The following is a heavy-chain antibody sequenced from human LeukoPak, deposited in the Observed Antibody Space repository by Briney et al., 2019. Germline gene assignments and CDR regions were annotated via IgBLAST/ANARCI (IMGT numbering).Heavy chain of an antibody. J-gene: IGHJ4*02. D-gene: IGHD6-19*01. Sequence: TGGSLRLSCAASGFTFDDYAMHWVRQAPGKGLEWVSGISWNSGSIGYADSVKGRFTISRDNAKNSLYLQMNSLRAEDMALYYCARIPRGSGWSFLDFWGQGTLVTVTS. V-gene: IGHV3-9*03. CDR3: ARIPRGSGWSFLDF. CDR1: GFTFDDYA. CDR2: ISWNSGSI.